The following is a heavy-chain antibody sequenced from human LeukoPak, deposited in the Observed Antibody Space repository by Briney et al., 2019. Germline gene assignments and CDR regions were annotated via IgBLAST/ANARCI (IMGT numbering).Heavy chain of an antibody. Sequence: GGSLRLSCAASGFTFSSYAMSWVRQAPGKGLEWASAISGSGGSTYYADSVKGRFTISRDNSKNTLYLQMTSLRAEDTAVYYCAKDREGYSYGFPYFDYWGQGTLVTVSS. CDR2: ISGSGGST. CDR3: AKDREGYSYGFPYFDY. J-gene: IGHJ4*02. CDR1: GFTFSSYA. D-gene: IGHD5-18*01. V-gene: IGHV3-23*01.